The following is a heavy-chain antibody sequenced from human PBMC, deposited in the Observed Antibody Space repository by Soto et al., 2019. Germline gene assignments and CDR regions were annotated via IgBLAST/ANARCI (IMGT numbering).Heavy chain of an antibody. V-gene: IGHV4-59*01. D-gene: IGHD6-19*01. CDR2: VYYSGGT. Sequence: PSETLSLTCTVSGGPISSYYWTWIRQPPGKGLEWIGYVYYSGGTNYNPSLQSRVTISVDTSKSQFSLNLSSVTAADTAVYYCARNHRYNSGWYESSGQGIRVTVSP. CDR3: ARNHRYNSGWYES. CDR1: GGPISSYY. J-gene: IGHJ5*01.